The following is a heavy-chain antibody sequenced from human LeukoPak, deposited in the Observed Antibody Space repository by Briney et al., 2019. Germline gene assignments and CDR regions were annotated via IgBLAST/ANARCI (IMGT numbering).Heavy chain of an antibody. V-gene: IGHV4-59*12. D-gene: IGHD3-16*01. CDR2: IYYSGST. J-gene: IGHJ3*01. Sequence: NPSETLSLTCTVSGGSISSYYWSWIRQPPGKGLEWIGYIYYSGSTNYNPSLKSRVTLSLDTSNNQFSLKLSSVTAADTAVYHCARGATDWGNNAFDVWAKGQWSPSLQ. CDR1: GGSISSYY. CDR3: ARGATDWGNNAFDV.